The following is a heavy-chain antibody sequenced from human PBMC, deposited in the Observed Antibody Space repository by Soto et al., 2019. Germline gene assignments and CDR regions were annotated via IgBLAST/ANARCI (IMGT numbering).Heavy chain of an antibody. CDR3: ARSPRSESLVVVVRTFDY. V-gene: IGHV3-21*01. D-gene: IGHD2-21*01. Sequence: TGGSLRLSCAASGFDFTTYTMNWVRQAPGKGLEWVSSISRTSNYIYYANSLKGRFSISRDNAGNSLFLHMSGLTVGDTAVYYCARSPRSESLVVVVRTFDYWGQGTLVTVSS. J-gene: IGHJ4*02. CDR1: GFDFTTYT. CDR2: ISRTSNYI.